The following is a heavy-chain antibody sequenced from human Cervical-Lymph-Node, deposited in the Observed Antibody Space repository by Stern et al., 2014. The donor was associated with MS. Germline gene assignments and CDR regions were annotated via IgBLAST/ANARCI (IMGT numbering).Heavy chain of an antibody. CDR2: TLYSGTT. Sequence: QVQLQESGPGLVRPSETLSLTCSVSAGSMSDSYWAWIRQPPGKGLEWIGYTLYSGTTNYNPSLKSRVTISVDTSKNQLSLRLTSVAAADTAVYYCARKRYNYYAMDVWGQGTTVTVSS. V-gene: IGHV4-59*01. CDR3: ARKRYNYYAMDV. J-gene: IGHJ6*02. CDR1: AGSMSDSY.